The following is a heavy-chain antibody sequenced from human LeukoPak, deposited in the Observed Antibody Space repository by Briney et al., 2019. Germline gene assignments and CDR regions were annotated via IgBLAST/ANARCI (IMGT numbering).Heavy chain of an antibody. CDR2: PHYRSEWFN. Sequence: SQTLSLTCASTGDSVSSHSAAWNWIRQSPSRALQWLGRPHYRSEWFNDYAVSVKSRISINPDTSKNQFSLHLRSVTPEDTAVYFCARVLESSGSWDYFDYWGQGTLVTVSS. CDR1: GDSVSSHSAA. V-gene: IGHV6-1*01. J-gene: IGHJ4*02. D-gene: IGHD6-13*01. CDR3: ARVLESSGSWDYFDY.